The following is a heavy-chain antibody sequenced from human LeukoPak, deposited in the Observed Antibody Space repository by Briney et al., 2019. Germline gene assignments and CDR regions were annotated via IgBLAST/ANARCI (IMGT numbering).Heavy chain of an antibody. CDR2: INHSGST. CDR3: ARSRWYAFYYYYYMDV. D-gene: IGHD6-19*01. V-gene: IGHV4-34*01. Sequence: SETLSRTCAVYCGSFSVYYWSWVRQPPGKGREWIGEINHSGSTNYNPSLKSRVTISVNTSKNQFSLKLSSVTAADTAVYYCARSRWYAFYYYYYMDVWGKGTTVTVSS. CDR1: CGSFSVYY. J-gene: IGHJ6*03.